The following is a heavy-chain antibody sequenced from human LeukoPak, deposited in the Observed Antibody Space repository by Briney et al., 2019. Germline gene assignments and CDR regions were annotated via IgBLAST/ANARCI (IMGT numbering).Heavy chain of an antibody. J-gene: IGHJ5*02. V-gene: IGHV1-8*01. D-gene: IGHD3-3*01. CDR1: GYTFTSYD. Sequence: ASVKVSCKASGYTFTSYDFNWVRQATGQRPEWMGWMSPNSGDTGYVQKFQDRVTMTRNTSISTAYMELSSLRSDDTAVYYCARGRDFWSDKSFDPWGQGTLVTVSS. CDR3: ARGRDFWSDKSFDP. CDR2: MSPNSGDT.